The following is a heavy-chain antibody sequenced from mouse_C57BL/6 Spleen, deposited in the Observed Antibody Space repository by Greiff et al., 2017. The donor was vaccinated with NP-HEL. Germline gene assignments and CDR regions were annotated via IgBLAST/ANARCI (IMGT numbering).Heavy chain of an antibody. CDR2: ISDGGSYT. V-gene: IGHV5-4*01. CDR1: GFTFSSYA. Sequence: DVKLVESGGGLVKPGGSLKLSCAASGFTFSSYAMSWVRQTPEKRLEWVATISDGGSYTYYPDNVKGRFTISRDNAKNNLYLQMSHLKSEDTAMYYCARDLPYGSFDYWGKGTTLTVSS. CDR3: ARDLPYGSFDY. D-gene: IGHD1-1*01. J-gene: IGHJ2*01.